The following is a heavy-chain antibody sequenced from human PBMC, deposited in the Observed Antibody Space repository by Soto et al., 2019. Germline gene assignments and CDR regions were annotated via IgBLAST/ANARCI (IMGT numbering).Heavy chain of an antibody. CDR1: GFTFSSYW. Sequence: GGSLRLSCAASGFTFSSYWMSWVRQAPGKGLEWVANIKQDGSEKYYVDSVKGRFTISRDNAKNSLYLQMNSLRAEDTAVYYCARVPTYYDFWSGPAYYYYMDVWGKGTTVTVSS. CDR2: IKQDGSEK. J-gene: IGHJ6*03. D-gene: IGHD3-3*01. CDR3: ARVPTYYDFWSGPAYYYYMDV. V-gene: IGHV3-7*01.